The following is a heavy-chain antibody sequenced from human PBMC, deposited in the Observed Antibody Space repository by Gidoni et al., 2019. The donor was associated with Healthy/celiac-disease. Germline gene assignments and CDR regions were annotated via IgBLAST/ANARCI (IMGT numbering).Heavy chain of an antibody. CDR1: GYTLTELS. J-gene: IGHJ6*02. Sequence: QVQLVQSGAEVKKPGASVKVSCKVSGYTLTELSMHWVRQAPGKGLEWMGGFDPEDGETIYAQKFQGRVTMTEDTSTDTAYMELSSLRSEDTAVYYCATGGIAAAGNYYYYYGMDVWGQGTTVTVSS. CDR3: ATGGIAAAGNYYYYYGMDV. CDR2: FDPEDGET. V-gene: IGHV1-24*01. D-gene: IGHD6-13*01.